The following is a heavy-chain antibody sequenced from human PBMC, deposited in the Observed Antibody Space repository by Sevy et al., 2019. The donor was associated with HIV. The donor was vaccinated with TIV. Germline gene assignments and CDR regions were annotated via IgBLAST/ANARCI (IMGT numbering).Heavy chain of an antibody. J-gene: IGHJ5*02. CDR3: ARDSSNYYDSGSHYKTNVAGSAWFDP. V-gene: IGHV4-38-2*02. D-gene: IGHD3-10*01. Sequence: SETLSLTCTVSGYSINRNTYWGWIRQPPGKGLEWLGSVHHGGSTYYNPSLKSRGTISTDTSKSQFSLNLNSVTAADAAVYFCARDSSNYYDSGSHYKTNVAGSAWFDPWGQGTLVTVSS. CDR1: GYSINRNTY. CDR2: VHHGGST.